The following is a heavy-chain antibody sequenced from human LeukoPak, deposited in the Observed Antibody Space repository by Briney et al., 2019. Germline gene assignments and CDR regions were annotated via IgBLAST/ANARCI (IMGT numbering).Heavy chain of an antibody. Sequence: SETLSLTCTVSGGSVSSDSYYWTWIRQPPRKGLEWIGYIYYSGSTSYNPSLKSRVTISVGTSKNQFSLRLSSVTAADTAVYYCARTNAFDIWGQGTLVTVSS. J-gene: IGHJ3*02. CDR3: ARTNAFDI. V-gene: IGHV4-61*01. CDR2: IYYSGST. CDR1: GGSVSSDSYY.